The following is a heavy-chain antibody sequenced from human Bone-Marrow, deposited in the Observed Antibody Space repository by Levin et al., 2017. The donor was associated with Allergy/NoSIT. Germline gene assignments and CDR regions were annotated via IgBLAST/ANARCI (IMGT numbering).Heavy chain of an antibody. D-gene: IGHD4-17*01. Sequence: SETLSLTCSVSSGSMRSYFWSWIRQSPGKGLEWIGYVYYSGRTDYNPSLESRVSISVDTSKNRFSLNLRSVTAADTAIYFCARGGGYGDYADETRLFDYWGPGILVTVSS. CDR1: SGSMRSYF. J-gene: IGHJ4*02. CDR2: VYYSGRT. CDR3: ARGGGYGDYADETRLFDY. V-gene: IGHV4-59*01.